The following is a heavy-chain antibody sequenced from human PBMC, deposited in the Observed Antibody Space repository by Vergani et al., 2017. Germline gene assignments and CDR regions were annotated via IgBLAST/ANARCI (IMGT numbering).Heavy chain of an antibody. Sequence: QVQLVQSGAEVKKPGSSVKVSCKASGGTFSSYTISLVRQAPGQGLEWMGRIIPILGIANYAQKFQGRVTITVDKSTSTAYMELSSLRSEETAVYYCAGVRSQTTVTTDGAIDMWDEGTVVAVSS. J-gene: IGHJ3*02. CDR3: AGVRSQTTVTTDGAIDM. D-gene: IGHD4-17*01. V-gene: IGHV1-69*02. CDR2: IIPILGIA. CDR1: GGTFSSYT.